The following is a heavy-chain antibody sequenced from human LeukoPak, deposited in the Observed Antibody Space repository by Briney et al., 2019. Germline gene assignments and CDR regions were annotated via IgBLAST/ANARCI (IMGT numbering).Heavy chain of an antibody. J-gene: IGHJ6*03. CDR2: MNPNSGNT. D-gene: IGHD3-3*01. CDR1: GYTFTSYD. CDR3: ARGPLLRFLEWLPEYYYMDV. Sequence: ASVKVSCKASGYTFTSYDINWVRQATGQGLEWMGWMNPNSGNTGYAQKFQGRVTITRNTSISTAYMELSSLRSEDTAVYYCARGPLLRFLEWLPEYYYMDVWGKGTTVTVSS. V-gene: IGHV1-8*03.